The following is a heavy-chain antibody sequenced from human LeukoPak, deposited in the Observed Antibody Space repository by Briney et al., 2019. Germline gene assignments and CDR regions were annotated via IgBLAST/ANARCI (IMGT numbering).Heavy chain of an antibody. J-gene: IGHJ4*02. CDR3: ARDFSGHFDY. Sequence: GGSLRLSCAASEFTFSSYNMNWVRQAPGKGLEWVSSITGSSSYIYYADSVKGRFTISRDNAENSLYLQMNSLRAEDTAVYYCARDFSGHFDYWGQGTLVTVSS. D-gene: IGHD3-10*01. CDR1: EFTFSSYN. V-gene: IGHV3-21*01. CDR2: ITGSSSYI.